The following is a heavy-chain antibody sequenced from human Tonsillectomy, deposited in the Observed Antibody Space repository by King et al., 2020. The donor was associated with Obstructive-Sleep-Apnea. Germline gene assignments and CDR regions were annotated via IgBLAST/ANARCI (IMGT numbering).Heavy chain of an antibody. V-gene: IGHV4-34*01. CDR1: GGSFSGYY. Sequence: VQLQQWGAGLLKPSETLSLTCAVYGGSFSGYYCNWIRQPPGKGLEWIWEINRIGSTNYNPSLKSRVTISVDTPKKQFSLKLSSVTAADTAVYYCASTQLRYFDWLPYYFEFWGQGTLVTVSS. D-gene: IGHD3-9*01. CDR3: ASTQLRYFDWLPYYFEF. CDR2: INRIGST. J-gene: IGHJ4*02.